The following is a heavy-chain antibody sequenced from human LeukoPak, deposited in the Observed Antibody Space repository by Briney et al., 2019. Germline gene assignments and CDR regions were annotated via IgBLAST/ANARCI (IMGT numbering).Heavy chain of an antibody. J-gene: IGHJ6*03. V-gene: IGHV1-8*01. Sequence: ASVKVSCKASGYTFTSYDINWVRQATGQGLEWMGWMNPNSGNTGYAQKFQGRVTMTRNTSISTAYMELSSLRSEDTAVYYCARAPYGGNVFGYYYYYYMDVWGKGTTVTISS. CDR1: GYTFTSYD. CDR2: MNPNSGNT. CDR3: ARAPYGGNVFGYYYYYYMDV. D-gene: IGHD4-23*01.